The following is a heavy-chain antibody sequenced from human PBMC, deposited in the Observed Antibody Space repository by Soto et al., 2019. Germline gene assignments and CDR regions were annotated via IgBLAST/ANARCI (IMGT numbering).Heavy chain of an antibody. CDR2: MNPKSGQR. Sequence: ASVKVSCKASGFTFSSNDINWVRQASGQGLELMGWMNPKSGQRNFAPRFQGRLTMTANTSMSTAYMELSSLRSDDTAVYYCARDIGPALDWFGPWGQGTLVTVSS. V-gene: IGHV1-8*01. CDR3: ARDIGPALDWFGP. CDR1: GFTFSSND. J-gene: IGHJ5*02. D-gene: IGHD2-15*01.